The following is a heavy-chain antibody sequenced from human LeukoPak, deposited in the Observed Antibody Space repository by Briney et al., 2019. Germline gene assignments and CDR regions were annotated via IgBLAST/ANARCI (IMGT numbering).Heavy chain of an antibody. CDR1: GFIFNHYY. V-gene: IGHV3-11*01. Sequence: GGSLRLSCAASGFIFNHYYMSWLRQAPGKGLEWVSYIRSSGSNIYYADSVKGRFTITRDNAKNSLNLQMNSRRAEDAAIYYCAKGPYGDYGYYYYMDVWGKGTTVTVSS. CDR2: IRSSGSNI. D-gene: IGHD4-17*01. J-gene: IGHJ6*03. CDR3: AKGPYGDYGYYYYMDV.